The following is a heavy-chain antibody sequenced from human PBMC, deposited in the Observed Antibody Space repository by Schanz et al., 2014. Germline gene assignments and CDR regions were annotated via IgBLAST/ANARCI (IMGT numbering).Heavy chain of an antibody. CDR2: MIGSGSSV. CDR1: GLTFSIYG. CDR3: AKYGGGYSYGFVEY. D-gene: IGHD5-18*01. Sequence: EVQLLESGGGLVQPGGSLRLSCAASGLTFSIYGMSWVRQAPGKGLEWVSRMIGSGSSVFYADSVKGRFTISRDNLKNTVYLQMNSLRAGDTAVYYCAKYGGGYSYGFVEYWGQGILVTVSS. V-gene: IGHV3-23*01. J-gene: IGHJ4*02.